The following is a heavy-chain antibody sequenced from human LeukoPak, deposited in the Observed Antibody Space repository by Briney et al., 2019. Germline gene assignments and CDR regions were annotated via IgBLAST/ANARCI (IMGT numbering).Heavy chain of an antibody. Sequence: KTSETLSLTCTVSGGSISSGSYYWGWIRQPPGKGLEWIGSIYYSGSTYYNPSLESRVTISVDTSKNQFSLKLSSVTAADTAVYYCARAFLPSRVESYYDFWSGYYAGRVYYFDYWGQGTLVTVSS. D-gene: IGHD3-3*01. CDR3: ARAFLPSRVESYYDFWSGYYAGRVYYFDY. J-gene: IGHJ4*02. CDR2: IYYSGST. V-gene: IGHV4-39*07. CDR1: GGSISSGSYY.